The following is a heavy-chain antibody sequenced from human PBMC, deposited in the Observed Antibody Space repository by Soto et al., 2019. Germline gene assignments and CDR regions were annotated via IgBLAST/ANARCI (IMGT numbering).Heavy chain of an antibody. V-gene: IGHV4-61*01. CDR2: IYYSGST. Sequence: SETLSLTCTVSGGSVSSGSYYWSWIRQPPGKGLEWIGYIYYSGSTNYNPSLKSRVTISVDTSKNQFSLKLSSVTAADTAVYYCARSPYCSGGSCSRWVWFDPWGQGTLVTVSS. CDR1: GGSVSSGSYY. D-gene: IGHD2-15*01. J-gene: IGHJ5*02. CDR3: ARSPYCSGGSCSRWVWFDP.